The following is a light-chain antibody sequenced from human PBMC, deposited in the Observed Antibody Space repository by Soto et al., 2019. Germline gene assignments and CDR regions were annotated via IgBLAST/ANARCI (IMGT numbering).Light chain of an antibody. CDR2: LAS. CDR3: QQVDSYPIT. J-gene: IGKJ5*01. Sequence: IQLTQSPSSLSASVGDRVTITSRASQGIRNPLAWYQQKPGKGPKLLIYLASTLQSGVPSRFSGSGSGTDFTLTISSLQPEDFATYYCQQVDSYPITFGQGTRLEIK. CDR1: QGIRNP. V-gene: IGKV1-9*01.